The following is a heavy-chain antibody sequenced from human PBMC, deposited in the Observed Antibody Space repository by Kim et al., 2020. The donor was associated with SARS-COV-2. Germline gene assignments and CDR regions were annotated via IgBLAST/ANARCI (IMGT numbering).Heavy chain of an antibody. CDR2: ISSSGSTI. Sequence: GGSLRLSCAASGFTFSDYEMNWVRQAPGKGLEWVSYISSSGSTIYYADSVKGRFTVSRDNAKNSLYLQMNSLRAEDTAVYYCARDPYFVSHWGQGTLVTVSS. V-gene: IGHV3-48*03. D-gene: IGHD1-26*01. CDR3: ARDPYFVSH. J-gene: IGHJ4*02. CDR1: GFTFSDYE.